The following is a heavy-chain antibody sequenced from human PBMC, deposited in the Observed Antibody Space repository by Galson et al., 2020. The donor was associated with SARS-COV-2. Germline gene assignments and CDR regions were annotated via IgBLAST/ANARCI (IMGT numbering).Heavy chain of an antibody. CDR2: IWYDGSNK. CDR3: AKDSDQWLVPRYYMDV. CDR1: GFTFSSYG. D-gene: IGHD6-19*01. Sequence: GGSLRLSCAASGFTFSSYGMHWVRQAPGKGLEWVAVIWYDGSNKYYADSVKGRFTISRDNSKNTLYLQMNSLRAEDTAVYYCAKDSDQWLVPRYYMDVWGKGTTVTVSS. J-gene: IGHJ6*03. V-gene: IGHV3-33*06.